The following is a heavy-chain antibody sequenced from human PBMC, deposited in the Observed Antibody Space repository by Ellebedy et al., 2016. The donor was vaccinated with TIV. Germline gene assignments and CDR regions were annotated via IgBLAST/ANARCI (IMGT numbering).Heavy chain of an antibody. D-gene: IGHD1-26*01. CDR3: ARGPQKWEVPLNLDY. CDR2: IIPIVGIT. Sequence: AASVKVSCKASGGTLRRYGISWVRPAPGLGLEWMGRIIPIVGITIYAQKFLDRVTITEDNFTNTVYMEMSSLRSEDTAVYYCARGPQKWEVPLNLDYWGQGTLVIVSS. V-gene: IGHV1-69*04. CDR1: GGTLRRYG. J-gene: IGHJ4*02.